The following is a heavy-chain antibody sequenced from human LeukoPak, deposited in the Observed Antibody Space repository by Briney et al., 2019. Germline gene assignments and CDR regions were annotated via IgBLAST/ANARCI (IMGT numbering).Heavy chain of an antibody. D-gene: IGHD1-20*01. Sequence: SETLSLTCTVSGGSISSYFWSWVRQPPGKGLEWIGNTYYSGSPNYNASLKSRVTITADTSKRQVSLKLTSVTAADSAVYYCARLTGTSWEAFDFRGQGTRVTVSS. V-gene: IGHV4-59*01. CDR3: ARLTGTSWEAFDF. CDR2: TYYSGSP. CDR1: GGSISSYF. J-gene: IGHJ4*02.